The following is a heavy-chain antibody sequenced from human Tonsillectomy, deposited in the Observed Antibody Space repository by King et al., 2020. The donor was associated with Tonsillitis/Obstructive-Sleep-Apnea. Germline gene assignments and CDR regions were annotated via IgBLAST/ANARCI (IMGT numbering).Heavy chain of an antibody. CDR3: ARGPRLLLRAGNWFDP. J-gene: IGHJ5*02. CDR2: INPNSGGT. V-gene: IGHV1-2*02. D-gene: IGHD3-10*01. CDR1: GFTFTGYY. Sequence: VQLVESGAEVKKPGASVKVSCKASGFTFTGYYMHWVRQAPGQGLEWMGCINPNSGGTNYAQMFQGRVTMTRDTSISTAYMELSRLRSDDTALYYCARGPRLLLRAGNWFDPWGQGTLVTVSS.